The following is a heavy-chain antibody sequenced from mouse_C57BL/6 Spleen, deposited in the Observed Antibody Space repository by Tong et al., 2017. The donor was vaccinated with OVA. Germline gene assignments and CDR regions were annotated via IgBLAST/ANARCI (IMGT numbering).Heavy chain of an antibody. D-gene: IGHD1-1*01. Sequence: EVQLQESGPELVKPGASVKIPCKASGYTFTDYNMNWVKQSHGKSLEWIGDINPNNGGTIYNQKFKGKATLTVDTSSSTAYMELHSLTSEDSAVYFCARDYGTAYWGQGTLVTVSA. CDR3: ARDYGTAY. CDR2: INPNNGGT. CDR1: GYTFTDYN. J-gene: IGHJ3*01. V-gene: IGHV1-18*01.